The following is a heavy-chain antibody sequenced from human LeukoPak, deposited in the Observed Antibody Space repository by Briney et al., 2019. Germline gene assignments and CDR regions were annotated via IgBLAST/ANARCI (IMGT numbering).Heavy chain of an antibody. CDR3: ARGSAGATGY. CDR2: IRSKTYGGTT. CDR1: GFIFSDYA. Sequence: GGSLRLSCTTSGFIFSDYAMSWFRQAPGKGLEWVSLIRSKTYGGTTEYAASVKGRFTISRDDSKSIAYLQMNSLKIEDTAVYYCARGSAGATGYWGQGTLVTVSS. V-gene: IGHV3-49*03. D-gene: IGHD1-26*01. J-gene: IGHJ4*02.